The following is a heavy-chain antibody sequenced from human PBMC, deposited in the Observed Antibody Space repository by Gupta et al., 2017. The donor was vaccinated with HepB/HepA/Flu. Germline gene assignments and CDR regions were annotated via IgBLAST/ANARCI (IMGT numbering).Heavy chain of an antibody. V-gene: IGHV3-7*01. CDR3: ARGSGSTTRALDI. CDR1: GFTFSSHW. D-gene: IGHD2/OR15-2a*01. Sequence: EVQLVESGGGLVQPGGSLRPSCAASGFTFSSHWLNWVRQAPGKGLEWVANIKQDGSEKKYVDSVRGRFTISRDNAKDSLYLQMDSLRAEDTAVYYCARGSGSTTRALDIWGQGTMVTVSS. CDR2: IKQDGSEK. J-gene: IGHJ3*02.